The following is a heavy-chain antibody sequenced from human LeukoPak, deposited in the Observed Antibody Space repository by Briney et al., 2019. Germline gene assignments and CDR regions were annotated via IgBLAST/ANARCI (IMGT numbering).Heavy chain of an antibody. V-gene: IGHV1-3*01. Sequence: ASVKVSCKASGYTFTSYAMHWVRQAPGQRLEWMGWINAGNGNTKYSQKFQGRVTITRDTSASTAYMELSSLRSEDTAVYYCARTYYDFWSGYLDYYYGMDVWGQGTTVTVSS. CDR3: ARTYYDFWSGYLDYYYGMDV. CDR1: GYTFTSYA. CDR2: INAGNGNT. J-gene: IGHJ6*02. D-gene: IGHD3-3*01.